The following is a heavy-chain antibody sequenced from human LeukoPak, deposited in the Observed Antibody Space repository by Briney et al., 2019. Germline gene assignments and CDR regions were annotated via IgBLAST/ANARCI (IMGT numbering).Heavy chain of an antibody. V-gene: IGHV3-48*03. CDR2: ISSSGSTI. D-gene: IGHD2-15*01. J-gene: IGHJ4*02. CDR1: GFTFSSYE. Sequence: PGGSLRLSCAASGFTFSSYEMNWVRQAPGKGLEWVSYISSSGSTIYYADSVKGRFTISRDNAKNSLYLQMNSLRAEDTAVYYCARVKKTSLAAPFDYWGQGTLVTVSS. CDR3: ARVKKTSLAAPFDY.